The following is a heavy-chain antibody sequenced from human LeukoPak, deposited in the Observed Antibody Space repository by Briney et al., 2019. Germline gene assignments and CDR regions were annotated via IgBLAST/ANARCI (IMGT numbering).Heavy chain of an antibody. CDR2: IKSKTDGGTT. CDR1: GFTFSNAW. J-gene: IGHJ5*02. Sequence: GGSLRLSCAASGFTFSNAWMSWVRQAPGKGLEWVGRIKSKTDGGTTDYAAPVKGRLTISRDDSKNTLYLQMNSLKTEDTAVYYSTTDGAYNWNDVACFDPWGQGTLVTVSS. V-gene: IGHV3-15*01. D-gene: IGHD1-1*01. CDR3: TTDGAYNWNDVACFDP.